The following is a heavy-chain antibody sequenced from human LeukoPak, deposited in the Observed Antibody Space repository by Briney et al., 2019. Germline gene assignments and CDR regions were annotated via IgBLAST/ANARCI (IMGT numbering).Heavy chain of an antibody. CDR2: IYYSGST. Sequence: PSETLSLTCTVSGGSISSYYWSWIRQPPGKGLEWIGYIYYSGSTNYNPSLKSRVTISVDTSKNQFSLKLSSVTAADTAVYYCARASLAAAGTGRLFDPWGQGTLVTVSS. CDR1: GGSISSYY. J-gene: IGHJ5*02. D-gene: IGHD6-13*01. CDR3: ARASLAAAGTGRLFDP. V-gene: IGHV4-59*01.